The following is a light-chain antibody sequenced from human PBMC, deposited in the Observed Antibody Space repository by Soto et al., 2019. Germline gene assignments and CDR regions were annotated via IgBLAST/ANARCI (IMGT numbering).Light chain of an antibody. V-gene: IGKV3-20*01. J-gene: IGKJ1*01. CDR3: QQYGSSPRT. CDR1: QSLSSNF. Sequence: EIVLMQSPGTLSSSPGERATLSCRASQSLSSNFLAWYQQKPGQAPRLLIYDASSRATGIPDRFSGSGSGTDFTLTISRLEPEDFAVYYCQQYGSSPRTFGQGTKV. CDR2: DAS.